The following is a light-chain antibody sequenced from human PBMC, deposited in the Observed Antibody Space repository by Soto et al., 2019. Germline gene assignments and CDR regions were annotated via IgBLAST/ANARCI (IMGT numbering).Light chain of an antibody. J-gene: IGLJ2*01. Sequence: QSVLTQPPSVSAAPGQKVTISCSGSNSNIGNNYVSWYQQLPGTAPKLLIYDNNKRPSGIPDRFSGSKSGTSATLGITGLQTGDEADYYCGTWDSSLSARVFGGGTQLTVL. CDR3: GTWDSSLSARV. V-gene: IGLV1-51*01. CDR2: DNN. CDR1: NSNIGNNY.